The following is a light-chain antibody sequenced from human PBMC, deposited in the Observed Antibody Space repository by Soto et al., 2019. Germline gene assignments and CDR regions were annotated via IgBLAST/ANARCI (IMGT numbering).Light chain of an antibody. Sequence: LTQSPATLSMSPGETATLSCRSSQSVSNSLAWYRQRPGQPPSLLIYATSTRATGVPARFTGSGSGTEFTLTISSLQSEDFAVYYCHQYYAWLPWTFGQGTKVDIK. CDR1: QSVSNS. CDR3: HQYYAWLPWT. J-gene: IGKJ1*01. CDR2: ATS. V-gene: IGKV3-15*01.